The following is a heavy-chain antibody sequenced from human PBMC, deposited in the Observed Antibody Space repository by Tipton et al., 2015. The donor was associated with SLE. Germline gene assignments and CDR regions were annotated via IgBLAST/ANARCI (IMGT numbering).Heavy chain of an antibody. CDR2: IYHTGTT. V-gene: IGHV4-59*04. CDR3: ARGPFQRWPPGAY. CDR1: GGSISNYY. Sequence: TLSLTCTVSGGSISNYYWGWIRQPPGKGLEWIGNIYHTGTTHYNPSLKSRVTMSVDTSRNQFSLILNALTAADTAVYYCARGPFQRWPPGAYWGQGTLVTVSS. J-gene: IGHJ4*02. D-gene: IGHD6-19*01.